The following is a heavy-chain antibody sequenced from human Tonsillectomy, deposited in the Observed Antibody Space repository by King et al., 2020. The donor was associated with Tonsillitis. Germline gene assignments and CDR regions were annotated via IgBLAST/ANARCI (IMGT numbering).Heavy chain of an antibody. CDR1: GFTFSNYG. CDR3: ARDLDNFCSGGNCYYHYYGMYV. D-gene: IGHD2-15*01. CDR2: ISSGSSYT. V-gene: IGHV3-21*01. Sequence: VQLVQSGGGLVKPGGSLRLSCAASGFTFSNYGMNWVRQAPGKGLEWVSSISSGSSYTYYADSVKGRFTISRDNAKNSLYLQMNSLRAEDTAVFYCARDLDNFCSGGNCYYHYYGMYVWGQGTPVTVSS. J-gene: IGHJ6*02.